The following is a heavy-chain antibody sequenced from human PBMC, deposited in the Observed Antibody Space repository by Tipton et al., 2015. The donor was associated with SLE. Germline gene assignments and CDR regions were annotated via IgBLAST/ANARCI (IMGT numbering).Heavy chain of an antibody. CDR2: IYYSGST. J-gene: IGHJ4*02. D-gene: IGHD4-11*01. Sequence: TLSLTCTVSGGSISSGGYYWSWIRQHPGKGLEWIGYIYYSGSTYYNPSLKSRVTISVDTSKNQFSLKLSSVTAADTAVYYCARGAVTTVTLDYWGQGTLVTVSS. V-gene: IGHV4-31*03. CDR3: ARGAVTTVTLDY. CDR1: GGSISSGGYY.